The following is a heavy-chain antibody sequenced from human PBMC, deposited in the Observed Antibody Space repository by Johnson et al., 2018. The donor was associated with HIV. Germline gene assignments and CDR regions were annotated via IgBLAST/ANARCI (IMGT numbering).Heavy chain of an antibody. V-gene: IGHV3-30-3*01. D-gene: IGHD6-13*01. CDR2: ISYDGNNK. CDR3: ARVGQQGSAFDI. J-gene: IGHJ3*02. Sequence: QMLLVESGGGVVQPGRSLRLSCVASGFTFSNFAMHWVRQVPGEGLEWVAVISYDGNNKYYADSVKGRFTISRDNSKNTMYLQMNSLRTEDTTIYYCARVGQQGSAFDIWGRGTMVTVSS. CDR1: GFTFSNFA.